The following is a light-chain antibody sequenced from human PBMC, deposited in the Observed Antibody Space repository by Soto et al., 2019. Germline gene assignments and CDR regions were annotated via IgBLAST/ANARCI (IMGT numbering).Light chain of an antibody. V-gene: IGKV1-39*01. CDR2: AAS. J-gene: IGKJ1*01. Sequence: DIQMTQSPSSLSASVGDSVTITCRASQSISSYLNWYQQKPGKAPKLLIYAASSLQSGVPSRFSGSQSGTDFTLTISSLQPEDFATYYCQQSYTTPRTFGQGTKVDIK. CDR1: QSISSY. CDR3: QQSYTTPRT.